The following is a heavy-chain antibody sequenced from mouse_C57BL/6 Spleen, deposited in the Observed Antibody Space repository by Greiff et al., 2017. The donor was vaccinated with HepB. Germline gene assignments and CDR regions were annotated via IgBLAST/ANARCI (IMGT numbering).Heavy chain of an antibody. CDR3: ARWTPLEGYFDV. V-gene: IGHV1-53*01. J-gene: IGHJ1*03. CDR2: INPSNGGT. CDR1: GYTLTSYW. Sequence: QVQLQQPGTELVKPGASVKLSCKASGYTLTSYWMHWVKQRPGQGLEWIGNINPSNGGTNYNEKFKSKTTLTVDKSSSTAYMQLSSLTSEDSAFYYGARWTPLEGYFDVWGTGTTVTVSS.